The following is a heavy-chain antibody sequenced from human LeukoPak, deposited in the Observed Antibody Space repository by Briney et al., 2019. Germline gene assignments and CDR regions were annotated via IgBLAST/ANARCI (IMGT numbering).Heavy chain of an antibody. D-gene: IGHD5-18*01. CDR3: AKVDTAMVLYYFDY. CDR1: GFTFSSYA. Sequence: GGSLRLSCAASGFTFSSYAMSWVRQAPGKGLEWVSAISGSGGSTYYADSMKGRFTISRDNSKNTLYLQMNSLRAEDTAVYYCAKVDTAMVLYYFDYWGQGTLVTVSS. J-gene: IGHJ4*02. V-gene: IGHV3-23*01. CDR2: ISGSGGST.